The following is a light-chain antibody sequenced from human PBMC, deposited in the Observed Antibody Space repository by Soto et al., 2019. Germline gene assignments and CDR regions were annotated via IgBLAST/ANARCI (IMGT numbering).Light chain of an antibody. Sequence: DIQMTQSPSSLSASVGDRVTNTCRASQGIRNDLGWYQQNPGKAPKRLIYGAPSLQSGVPSKFSGRRSGTEFTLTIISLQPEDFATYYCLQYNNYPLTFGPGTKVDIK. CDR1: QGIRND. CDR3: LQYNNYPLT. CDR2: GAP. J-gene: IGKJ3*01. V-gene: IGKV1-17*01.